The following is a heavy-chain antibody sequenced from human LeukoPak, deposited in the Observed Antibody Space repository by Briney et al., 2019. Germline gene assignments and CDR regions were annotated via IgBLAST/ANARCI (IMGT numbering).Heavy chain of an antibody. J-gene: IGHJ4*02. V-gene: IGHV3-74*01. CDR2: LNSDGSST. Sequence: GGSLRLSCAASGFTFSRYWMHWVRQAPGKGLVWVSRLNSDGSSTSYVDSVKGRFTISRDNAKNTLYLQMNSLRAEDTAVYYCARSPSDDYGDPTHSDCWGQGTLVTVSS. CDR1: GFTFSRYW. D-gene: IGHD4-17*01. CDR3: ARSPSDDYGDPTHSDC.